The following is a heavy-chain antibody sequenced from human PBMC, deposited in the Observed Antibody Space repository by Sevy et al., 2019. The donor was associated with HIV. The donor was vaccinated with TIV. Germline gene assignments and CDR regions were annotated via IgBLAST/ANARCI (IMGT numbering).Heavy chain of an antibody. CDR2: IYYTGST. CDR1: GGSITSSSYH. Sequence: ETLSLTCTVSGGSITSSSYHWGWIRQPPGKGLEWIGNIYYTGSTSYNPSLGSRVTISVDRSKNQFSLKVTSVTAADTAVYYCARPNSLDYSFAMDVWGQGTTVTVSS. J-gene: IGHJ6*02. CDR3: ARPNSLDYSFAMDV. D-gene: IGHD5-18*01. V-gene: IGHV4-39*01.